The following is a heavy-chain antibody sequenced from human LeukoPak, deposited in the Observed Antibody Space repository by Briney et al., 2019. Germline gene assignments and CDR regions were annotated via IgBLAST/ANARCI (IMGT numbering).Heavy chain of an antibody. V-gene: IGHV3-30*04. CDR3: ARSLIPGRWYFDL. CDR1: GFTFSSFP. J-gene: IGHJ2*01. Sequence: GGSLRLSCAVSGFTFSSFPFHWVRQAPGKGLEWVAAISTDGSYKYHGDSVKGRFTISRDNPMNTLYLQMNGLRPDDTAVYYCARSLIPGRWYFDLWGRGILVTVSS. D-gene: IGHD3-16*01. CDR2: ISTDGSYK.